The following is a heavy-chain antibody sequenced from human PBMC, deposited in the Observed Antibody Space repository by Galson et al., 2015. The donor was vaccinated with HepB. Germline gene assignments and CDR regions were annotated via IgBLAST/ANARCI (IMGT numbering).Heavy chain of an antibody. V-gene: IGHV1-2*06. J-gene: IGHJ5*02. Sequence: SVKVSCKASRYTFTAYYIHWVRQAPGQGPEWMGRINPYSGGTSYAQKFQGRVTTTRSTSISTAYLQLNSLRSDDTAMYYCARGGAAAGPKFSWFDPWGQGTLVTVSS. CDR2: INPYSGGT. D-gene: IGHD6-13*01. CDR1: RYTFTAYY. CDR3: ARGGAAAGPKFSWFDP.